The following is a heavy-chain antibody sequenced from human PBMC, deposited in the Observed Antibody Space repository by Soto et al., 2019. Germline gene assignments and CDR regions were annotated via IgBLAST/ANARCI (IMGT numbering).Heavy chain of an antibody. CDR3: ARGSGSHFPFCDY. D-gene: IGHD1-26*01. CDR1: GYSITSQS. J-gene: IGHJ4*02. V-gene: IGHV1-3*01. Sequence: QVQVVQSGAEVKKPGASVKVPCKASGYSITSQSMHWVRQAPGQRLEWMGWINAGNGNTKYSQKFQGRVTITRDTSANTAYMELSSLRSGDTAVYYCARGSGSHFPFCDYWGQGTLVTVSS. CDR2: INAGNGNT.